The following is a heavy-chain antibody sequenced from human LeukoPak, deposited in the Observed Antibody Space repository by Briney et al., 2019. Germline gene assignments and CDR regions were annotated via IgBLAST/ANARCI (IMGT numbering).Heavy chain of an antibody. Sequence: ASVNVSCKASGGTFSSYAISWVRQAAGQGLEWMGGIIPIFGTANYAQKFQGRVTITTDESTSTAYKELSSLRSEDTAVYYCATYCSSTSSAIDAFDIWGQGTMVTVSS. CDR2: IIPIFGTA. D-gene: IGHD2-2*01. J-gene: IGHJ3*02. CDR1: GGTFSSYA. CDR3: ATYCSSTSSAIDAFDI. V-gene: IGHV1-69*05.